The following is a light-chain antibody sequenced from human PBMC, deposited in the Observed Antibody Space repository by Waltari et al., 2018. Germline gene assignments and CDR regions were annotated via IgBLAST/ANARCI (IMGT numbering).Light chain of an antibody. J-gene: IGLJ3*02. V-gene: IGLV1-44*01. Sequence: QSVLTQPPSASGTPGQRVTFSCSGTYSNIRHTVVNWYQQLPGKAPKLLIYRNDQRPSGVPDRFSGSKSGSSASLAIGGLQSDDEADYYCAAWDDSLNGHWVFGGGTKVTVL. CDR3: AAWDDSLNGHWV. CDR1: YSNIRHTV. CDR2: RND.